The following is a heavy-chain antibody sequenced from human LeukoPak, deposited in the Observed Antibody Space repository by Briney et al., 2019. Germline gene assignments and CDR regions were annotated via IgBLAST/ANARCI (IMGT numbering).Heavy chain of an antibody. V-gene: IGHV3-30*01. CDR3: ARTRSNLDC. J-gene: IGHJ4*02. Sequence: DSVRGRFTISRDNSMNTLYLEMNSLRAEDTAVYYCARTRSNLDCWGQGALVTVSS. D-gene: IGHD4-11*01.